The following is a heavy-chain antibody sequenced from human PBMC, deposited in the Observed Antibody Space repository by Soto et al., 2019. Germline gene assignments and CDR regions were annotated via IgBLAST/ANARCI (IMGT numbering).Heavy chain of an antibody. Sequence: QVQLVQSGAEVKKPGASVKVSCKASGYTFTSYAMHWVRQAPGQRLEWMGWINAGNGNTKYSQKFQGRVTITRDTSASTAYMELSSLRSEDTAVYYCARDSSSGFTNDYWGQGTLVTVSS. CDR3: ARDSSSGFTNDY. CDR1: GYTFTSYA. J-gene: IGHJ4*02. D-gene: IGHD6-6*01. CDR2: INAGNGNT. V-gene: IGHV1-3*01.